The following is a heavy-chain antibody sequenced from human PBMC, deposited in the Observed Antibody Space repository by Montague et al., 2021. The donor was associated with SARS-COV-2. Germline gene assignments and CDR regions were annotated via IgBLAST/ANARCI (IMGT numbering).Heavy chain of an antibody. CDR2: TKYTSTRYE. J-gene: IGHJ3*01. CDR3: ARDLYWAFDA. D-gene: IGHD2-8*02. V-gene: IGHV6-1*01. Sequence: CAISGDSVSSNIAAWNWIRQFPSRGLEWLGRTKYTSTRYETYAVSVQSRITITADTSKNQFSLHLNSVTPEDTAVYYCARDLYWAFDAWGLGTTVTVSA. CDR1: GDSVSSNIAA.